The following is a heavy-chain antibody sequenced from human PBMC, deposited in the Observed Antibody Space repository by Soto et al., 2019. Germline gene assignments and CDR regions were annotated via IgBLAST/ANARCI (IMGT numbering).Heavy chain of an antibody. J-gene: IGHJ4*02. CDR2: IYYSGSS. CDR3: ARATVWEDYYFDY. Sequence: SETLSLTCTVSGGSISSYYWSWIRQPPGKGLEWIGYIYYSGSSNYNPSLKSRVTISVDTSKNQFSLKLSSVTAADTAVYYCARATVWEDYYFDYWGQGTLVTVSS. V-gene: IGHV4-59*01. D-gene: IGHD4-4*01. CDR1: GGSISSYY.